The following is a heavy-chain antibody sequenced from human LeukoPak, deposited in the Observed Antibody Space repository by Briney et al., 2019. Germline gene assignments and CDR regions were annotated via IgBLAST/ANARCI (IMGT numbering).Heavy chain of an antibody. V-gene: IGHV1-2*02. CDR2: INPNSGGT. Sequence: ASVKVSCKASGYTFTVYYMHWVRQAPGQGLEWMGWINPNSGGTNYAQKFQGRVTMTRDTSISTAYMELSRLRSDDTAVYYCARVGDYGGNLEYYFDYWGQGTLVTVSS. J-gene: IGHJ4*02. D-gene: IGHD4-23*01. CDR1: GYTFTVYY. CDR3: ARVGDYGGNLEYYFDY.